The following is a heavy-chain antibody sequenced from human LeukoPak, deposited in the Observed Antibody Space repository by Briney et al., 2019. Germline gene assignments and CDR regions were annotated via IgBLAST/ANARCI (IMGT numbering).Heavy chain of an antibody. CDR1: GGSFSGYY. J-gene: IGHJ3*02. CDR3: ARDLLHRGYAFDI. D-gene: IGHD3-22*01. CDR2: INHSGST. V-gene: IGHV4-34*01. Sequence: SETLSLTCAVYGGSFSGYYWSWIRQPPGKGLEWIGEINHSGSTNYNPSLKSRVTISVDTSKNRFSLKLSSVTAADTAVYYCARDLLHRGYAFDIWGRGTMVTVSS.